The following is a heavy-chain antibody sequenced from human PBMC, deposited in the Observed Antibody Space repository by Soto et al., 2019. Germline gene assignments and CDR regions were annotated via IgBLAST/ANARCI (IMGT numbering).Heavy chain of an antibody. CDR1: GFTFSSYS. J-gene: IGHJ6*03. Sequence: GGSLRLSCAASGFTFSSYSMNWVRQAPGKGLEWVSYISSSSSTIYYADSVKGRFTISRDNAKNSLYLQMNSLRAEDTAVYYCARDYDILTDSLLMDVWGKGTTVTVSS. CDR2: ISSSSSTI. V-gene: IGHV3-48*01. CDR3: ARDYDILTDSLLMDV. D-gene: IGHD3-9*01.